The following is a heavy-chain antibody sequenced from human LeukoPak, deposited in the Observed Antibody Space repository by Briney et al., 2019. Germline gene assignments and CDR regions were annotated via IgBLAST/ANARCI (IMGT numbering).Heavy chain of an antibody. Sequence: PGGSLRLSCAASGFTFSSYSMNWVRQAPGKGLEWVSYISSSSSTIYYADSVKGRFTISRDNAKNSLYLQMNSLRAEDTAVYYCARDLTYYDSSGYVSYFDYWGQGTLVTVSS. CDR2: ISSSSSTI. J-gene: IGHJ4*02. CDR1: GFTFSSYS. V-gene: IGHV3-48*01. D-gene: IGHD3-22*01. CDR3: ARDLTYYDSSGYVSYFDY.